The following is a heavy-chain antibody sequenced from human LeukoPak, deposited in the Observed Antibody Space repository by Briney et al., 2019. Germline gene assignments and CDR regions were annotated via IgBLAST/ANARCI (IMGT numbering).Heavy chain of an antibody. D-gene: IGHD1-26*01. CDR3: ARERVVGSSPD. Sequence: SETLSLTCTVSGGTISSYHWSWIRQPAGKGLEWIGRIYTSGSTNYNPSLKSRGTISVDTSKSQFSLHLSSVTAADTAVYYCARERVVGSSPDWGQGTLVTVSS. J-gene: IGHJ4*02. V-gene: IGHV4-4*07. CDR1: GGTISSYH. CDR2: IYTSGST.